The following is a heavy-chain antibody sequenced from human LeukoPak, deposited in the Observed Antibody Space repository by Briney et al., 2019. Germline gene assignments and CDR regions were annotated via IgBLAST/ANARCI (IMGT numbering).Heavy chain of an antibody. J-gene: IGHJ4*02. D-gene: IGHD3-10*01. CDR3: ARWSGELSAVDY. CDR2: ISSSSYI. V-gene: IGHV3-21*01. CDR1: GFTFSSYS. Sequence: PGGSLRLSCAASGFTFSSYSMNWVRQAPGKGLEWVSSISSSSYIYYADSVKGRFTISRDNAKNSLYLQMNSLRAEDTAVYYCARWSGELSAVDYWGQGTLVTVSS.